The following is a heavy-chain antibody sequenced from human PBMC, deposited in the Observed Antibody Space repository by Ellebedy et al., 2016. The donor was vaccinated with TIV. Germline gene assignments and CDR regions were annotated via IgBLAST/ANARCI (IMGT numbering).Heavy chain of an antibody. CDR3: ARGGYYYDSRGFDY. CDR1: GFTFISYG. CDR2: IRYDGTNK. D-gene: IGHD3-22*01. Sequence: PGGSLRLSCAASGFTFISYGMHWVRQAPGKGLEWVAFIRYDGTNKYYAESMKGRFTISRDNSKNTLYLQMNSLKAEDAAVYYCARGGYYYDSRGFDYWGQGTLVTVSS. V-gene: IGHV3-30*02. J-gene: IGHJ4*02.